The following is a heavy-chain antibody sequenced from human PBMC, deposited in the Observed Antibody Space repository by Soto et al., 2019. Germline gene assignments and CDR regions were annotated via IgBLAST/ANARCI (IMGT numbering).Heavy chain of an antibody. J-gene: IGHJ4*02. CDR2: IYYSVST. V-gene: IGHV4-59*08. CDR1: GGSITGYY. CDR3: ARLAQYNCHFDY. Sequence: SETLSLTCTVSGGSITGYYWTWIRQPPGKGLEWIAYIYYSVSTNYNPSLKSRVTISVDTSKNQFSLKLTSVSAADTAVYYCARLAQYNCHFDYWGQGTLVTVSS. D-gene: IGHD1-20*01.